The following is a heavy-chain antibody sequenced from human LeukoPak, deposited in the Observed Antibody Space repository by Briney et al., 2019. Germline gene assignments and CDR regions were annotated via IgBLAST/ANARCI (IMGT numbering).Heavy chain of an antibody. CDR2: IRYDGFNE. J-gene: IGHJ4*02. V-gene: IGHV3-30*02. D-gene: IGHD3-22*01. CDR1: GFTFGAYA. CDR3: AKNLGHYDSSGFLFDY. Sequence: GGSLRLSCAASGFTFGAYAMHWVRQAPGKGLDWVAFIRYDGFNEYYADSVKGRFTISRDNSKNTVYLQMNSLRAEDTAVYYCAKNLGHYDSSGFLFDYWGQGALVTVSS.